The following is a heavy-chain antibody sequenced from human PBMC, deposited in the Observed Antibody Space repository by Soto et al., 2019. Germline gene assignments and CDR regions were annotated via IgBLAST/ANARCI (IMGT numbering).Heavy chain of an antibody. CDR1: GFTFSSYA. D-gene: IGHD4-4*01. CDR3: AKDPGPFMTTVTDYFDY. Sequence: GGSLRLSCAASGFTFSSYAMSWVRQAPGKGLEWVSAISGSGGSTYYADSVKGRFTISRDNSKNTLYLQMNSLRAEDTAVYYCAKDPGPFMTTVTDYFDYWGQGTLVTVS. J-gene: IGHJ4*02. CDR2: ISGSGGST. V-gene: IGHV3-23*01.